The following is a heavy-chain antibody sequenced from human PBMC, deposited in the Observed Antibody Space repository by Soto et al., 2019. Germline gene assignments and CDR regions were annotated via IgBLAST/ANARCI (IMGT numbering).Heavy chain of an antibody. CDR2: IIPIFGTA. D-gene: IGHD2-15*01. Sequence: QVQLVQSGAEVKKPGSSVKVSCKASGGTFSSYAISWVRQAPGQGLEWMGGIIPIFGTANYAQKFQGRVTITADESTSTAYMKLSSLRSEDTAVYYCARATELGYCSGGSCYETYYYYGMDVWGQGTTVTVSS. J-gene: IGHJ6*02. CDR3: ARATELGYCSGGSCYETYYYYGMDV. V-gene: IGHV1-69*12. CDR1: GGTFSSYA.